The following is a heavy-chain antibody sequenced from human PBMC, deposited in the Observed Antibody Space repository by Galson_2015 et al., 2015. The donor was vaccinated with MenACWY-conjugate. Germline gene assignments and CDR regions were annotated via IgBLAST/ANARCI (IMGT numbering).Heavy chain of an antibody. J-gene: IGHJ4*02. D-gene: IGHD3-3*01. Sequence: SLRLSCAASGFIFSSHTMNWVRQAPGQGLEWVSSISISSSYTYYADSVKGRFTISRDNAKNSLYLQMNSLTAEDTAVYYCARDYARLEWLSAYYFDYWGQGTPVTVSS. CDR2: ISISSSYT. CDR3: ARDYARLEWLSAYYFDY. V-gene: IGHV3-21*01. CDR1: GFIFSSHT.